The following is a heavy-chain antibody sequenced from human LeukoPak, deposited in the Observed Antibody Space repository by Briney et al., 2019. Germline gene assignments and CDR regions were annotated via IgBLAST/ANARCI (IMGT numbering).Heavy chain of an antibody. CDR3: ARTGYSSSSGLYYYYYMDV. V-gene: IGHV3-7*01. D-gene: IGHD6-6*01. Sequence: PGGSLRLSCAASGFTFSSYWMSWVRQAPGKGLEWVANIKQDGSEKYYVDSVKGRFTISRDNAKNSLYLQMNSLRAEDTAVYYCARTGYSSSSGLYYYYYMDVWGKGTTVTVSS. CDR1: GFTFSSYW. CDR2: IKQDGSEK. J-gene: IGHJ6*03.